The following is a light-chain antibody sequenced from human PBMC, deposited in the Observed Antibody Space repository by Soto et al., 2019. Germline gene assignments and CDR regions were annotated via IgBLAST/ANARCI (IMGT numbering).Light chain of an antibody. CDR1: LDMTYL. CDR2: AAS. V-gene: IGKV1-12*01. Sequence: DIQMTQSPSSVSASVGDRVTITCRASLDMTYLFAWYEQKAGRAPKLLIYAASTLERGVPSRFSGSGTGTHFTLTISSLQPEAFATYYYHQANSVPFSCGPGTKVDMK. CDR3: HQANSVPFS. J-gene: IGKJ3*01.